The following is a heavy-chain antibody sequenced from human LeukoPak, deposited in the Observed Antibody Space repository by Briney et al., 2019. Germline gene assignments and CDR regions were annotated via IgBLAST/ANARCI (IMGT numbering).Heavy chain of an antibody. CDR2: ISGSGDTT. J-gene: IGHJ4*02. CDR1: GFTFNNYA. D-gene: IGHD3-9*01. V-gene: IGHV3-23*01. Sequence: PGGSLRLSCAASGFTFNNYAMNWVRQAAGKGLGWVSSISGSGDTTYADSVKGRFTISRDNSNNTLYLQMNSLRAEDTALYYCAKVRYVGFYFDTWGQGTLVTVSS. CDR3: AKVRYVGFYFDT.